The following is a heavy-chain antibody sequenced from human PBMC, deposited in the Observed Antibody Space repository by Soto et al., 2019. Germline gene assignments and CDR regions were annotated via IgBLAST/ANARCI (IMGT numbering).Heavy chain of an antibody. Sequence: GASVKVSCKASGYTFTSYGISWVRQAPGQGLEWMGWISAYNGNTNYAQKLQGRVTMTTDTSTSTAYMELRSLRSDDTAVYYCARGGDELLWFGESPSDDAFDIWGQGTMVTVSS. CDR3: ARGGDELLWFGESPSDDAFDI. CDR1: GYTFTSYG. D-gene: IGHD3-10*01. CDR2: ISAYNGNT. V-gene: IGHV1-18*01. J-gene: IGHJ3*02.